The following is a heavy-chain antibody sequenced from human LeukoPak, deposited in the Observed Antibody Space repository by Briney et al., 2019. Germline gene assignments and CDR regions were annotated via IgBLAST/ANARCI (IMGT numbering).Heavy chain of an antibody. Sequence: GGSLRLSCAASGFTFSSYAMSWVRQAPGKGLEWVSGISGSGGSTYYADSVKGRFTISRDNSKNTLYLQMNSLRAEDTAVYYCAKGDTIFGVVIHYYYYMDVWGKGTTVTVSS. J-gene: IGHJ6*03. CDR1: GFTFSSYA. CDR2: ISGSGGST. D-gene: IGHD3-3*01. V-gene: IGHV3-23*01. CDR3: AKGDTIFGVVIHYYYYMDV.